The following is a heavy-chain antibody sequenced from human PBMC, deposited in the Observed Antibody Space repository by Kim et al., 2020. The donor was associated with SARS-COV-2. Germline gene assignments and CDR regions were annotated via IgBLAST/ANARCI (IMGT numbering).Heavy chain of an antibody. CDR1: GFTFSSSA. Sequence: GGSLRLSCAASGFTFSSSAMSWVRQAPGKGLEWVSVISGSGGSRYYTDSVKGRFTISRDNSKNTLYLQMNSLRAEDTAVYYCAKDRAYDILTGPTPLYWGQGTLVTVSS. D-gene: IGHD3-9*01. CDR2: ISGSGGSR. J-gene: IGHJ4*02. V-gene: IGHV3-23*01. CDR3: AKDRAYDILTGPTPLY.